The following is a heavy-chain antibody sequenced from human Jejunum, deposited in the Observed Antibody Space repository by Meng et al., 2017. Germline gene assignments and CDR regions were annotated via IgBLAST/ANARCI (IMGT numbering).Heavy chain of an antibody. CDR1: GFTVSSNH. Sequence: GGSLRLSCAASGFTVSSNHMNWVRQAPGKGLEWVSVIYSGGITYYADSVKGRFTISRDISKNTLYLQMNSLRVEDTAVYYCARETGSYGLLDWGQGTPVTVSS. J-gene: IGHJ4*02. CDR2: IYSGGIT. D-gene: IGHD1-26*01. V-gene: IGHV3-53*01. CDR3: ARETGSYGLLD.